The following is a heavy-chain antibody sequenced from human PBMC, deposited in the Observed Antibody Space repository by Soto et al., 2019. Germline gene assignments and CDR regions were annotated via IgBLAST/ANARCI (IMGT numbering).Heavy chain of an antibody. D-gene: IGHD1-1*01. J-gene: IGHJ5*02. Sequence: SETLSLTCTVSGGSISNGGYSWSWNRQPPGKGLEWIGYIYHSGRTYYNPSLKSRVTISVDRSKNQFSLKLSSVTAADTAVYYCARVPGPWGQGTLVTVSS. V-gene: IGHV4-30-2*01. CDR1: GGSISNGGYS. CDR3: ARVPGP. CDR2: IYHSGRT.